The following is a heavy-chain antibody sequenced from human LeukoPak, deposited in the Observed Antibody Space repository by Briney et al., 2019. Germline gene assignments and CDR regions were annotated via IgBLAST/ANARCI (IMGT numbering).Heavy chain of an antibody. J-gene: IGHJ3*02. Sequence: SETLSLTCTVSGGSISSYYWSWIRQPPGKGLEWIGYIYNSGSTNYNPSLKSRVTISVDTSKNKFSLKLSSVTAADTAVYYCARPRTSGWYFGAFDIWGQGTMVTVSS. D-gene: IGHD6-19*01. CDR3: ARPRTSGWYFGAFDI. V-gene: IGHV4-59*01. CDR2: IYNSGST. CDR1: GGSISSYY.